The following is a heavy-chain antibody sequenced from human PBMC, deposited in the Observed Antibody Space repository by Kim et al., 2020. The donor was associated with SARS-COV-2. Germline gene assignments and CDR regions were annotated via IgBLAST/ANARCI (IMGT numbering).Heavy chain of an antibody. CDR3: ASGYSSGWYRRCFDY. J-gene: IGHJ4*02. CDR1: GGSFSGYY. D-gene: IGHD6-19*01. CDR2: INHSGST. V-gene: IGHV4-34*01. Sequence: SETLSLTCAVYGGSFSGYYWSWIRQPPGKGLEWIGEINHSGSTNYNPSLKSRVTISVDTSKNQFSLKLSSVTAADTAVYYCASGYSSGWYRRCFDYWGQGTLVTVSS.